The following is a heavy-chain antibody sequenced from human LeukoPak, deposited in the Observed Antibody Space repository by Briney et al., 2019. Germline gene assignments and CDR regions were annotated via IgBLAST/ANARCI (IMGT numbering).Heavy chain of an antibody. CDR3: ARWIRYYYDSSGWENYFDY. J-gene: IGHJ4*02. CDR2: INPNSGGT. V-gene: IGHV1-2*02. CDR1: GYTFTGYY. D-gene: IGHD3-22*01. Sequence: ASVKVSCKASGYTFTGYYMHWVRQAPGQGLEWMGWINPNSGGTNYAQKFQGRVTMTRDTSISTAYMELSRLRSDDTAVYYCARWIRYYYDSSGWENYFDYWGQGTLVTVSS.